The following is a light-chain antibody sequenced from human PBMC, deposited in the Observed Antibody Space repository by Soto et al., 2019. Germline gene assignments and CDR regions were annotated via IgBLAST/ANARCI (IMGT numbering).Light chain of an antibody. Sequence: EIVMTQSPAXLSVSPGERAXXXXXASQSVSSNLAWYQQKPGQAPRLLIYGASTRATGIPARFSGSGSGTEFTLTISSLQSEDFAVDYCQQYNNWPPWTFGQGTKVEIK. J-gene: IGKJ1*01. CDR3: QQYNNWPPWT. CDR2: GAS. CDR1: QSVSSN. V-gene: IGKV3-15*01.